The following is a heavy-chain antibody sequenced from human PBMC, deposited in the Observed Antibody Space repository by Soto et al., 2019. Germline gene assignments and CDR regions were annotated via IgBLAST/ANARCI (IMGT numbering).Heavy chain of an antibody. J-gene: IGHJ5*02. D-gene: IGHD2-2*01. V-gene: IGHV4-61*01. Sequence: SETLSLTCTVSGESVKSGSYYWNWIRQPPGKGLEWIGYIHYSGNTRYNPSLKSRVAMSLDTSKNQFSLKLTSVTAAYTAVYYCATHATWSPGRFDPWGQGTLVTVSS. CDR3: ATHATWSPGRFDP. CDR2: IHYSGNT. CDR1: GESVKSGSYY.